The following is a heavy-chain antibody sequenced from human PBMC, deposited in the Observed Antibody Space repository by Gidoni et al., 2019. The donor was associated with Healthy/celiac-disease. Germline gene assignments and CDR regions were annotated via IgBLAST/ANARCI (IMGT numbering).Heavy chain of an antibody. CDR1: GSTFSSYS. V-gene: IGHV3-21*01. D-gene: IGHD3-10*01. CDR2: ISSSSSNI. Sequence: EVQLVASGGGLVKPGGSLRLCCAASGSTFSSYSMNWVRQAPGKGLECVSSISSSSSNIYYADSVKGRFTISRDNAKNSLYLQMNSLRAEDTAVYYCARGVGVGAFDIWGQGTMVTVSS. CDR3: ARGVGVGAFDI. J-gene: IGHJ3*02.